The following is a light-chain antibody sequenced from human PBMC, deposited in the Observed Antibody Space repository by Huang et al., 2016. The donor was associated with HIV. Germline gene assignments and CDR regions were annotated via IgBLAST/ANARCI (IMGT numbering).Light chain of an antibody. J-gene: IGKJ3*01. CDR2: GGS. V-gene: IGKV3-15*01. CDR3: QQYDNWLGT. Sequence: ELVMTQSPAILSVSPGERATLSCTASQSVGGNGAWYQQKPGQAPRLLSYGGSTRDTGIPARFSGGGAGTDFVLTISSLQPEDFAVYYCQQYDNWLGTFGPGTKVDIK. CDR1: QSVGGN.